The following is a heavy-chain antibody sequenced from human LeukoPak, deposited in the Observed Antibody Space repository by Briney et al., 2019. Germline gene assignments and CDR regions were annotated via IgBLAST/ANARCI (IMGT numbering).Heavy chain of an antibody. V-gene: IGHV1-46*01. D-gene: IGHD3-10*01. J-gene: IGHJ4*02. CDR3: ARDMGYYGSGSYQSLDYFDY. CDR1: GYTFTSYY. CDR2: INPSGGST. Sequence: ASVKVSCKASGYTFTSYYMHWVRQAPGLGLEWMGIINPSGGSTSYAQKFQGRVTMTRDTSTSTIYMELSSLRSEDTAVYYCARDMGYYGSGSYQSLDYFDYWGQGTLVTVSS.